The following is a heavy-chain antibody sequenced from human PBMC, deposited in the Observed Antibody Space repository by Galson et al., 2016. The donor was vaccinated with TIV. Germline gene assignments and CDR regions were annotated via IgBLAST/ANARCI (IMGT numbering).Heavy chain of an antibody. Sequence: FLRLSCAVSGFTFSSYSMSWVRQAPGKGLEWVSSISSTSNYRYYADSVKGRFTISRDNAEDSLYLQINSLRVEDTALYYCARRGNYLSDAFDIWGQGTMVTVSS. CDR1: GFTFSSYS. CDR3: ARRGNYLSDAFDI. V-gene: IGHV3-21*01. J-gene: IGHJ3*02. D-gene: IGHD1-7*01. CDR2: ISSTSNYR.